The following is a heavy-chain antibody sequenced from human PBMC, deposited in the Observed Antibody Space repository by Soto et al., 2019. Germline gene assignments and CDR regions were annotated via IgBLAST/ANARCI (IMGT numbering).Heavy chain of an antibody. D-gene: IGHD6-13*01. J-gene: IGHJ6*02. V-gene: IGHV4-39*01. CDR2: MYYSGST. Sequence: SETLSLTCTVSGGSISSSSYYWGWIRQPPGKGLEWIGSMYYSGSTYYNPSLKSRVTISVDTSKNQFSLKVSSVTAADTAVYCCVRLLIQTRWYARDVWGQGTTVTVAS. CDR3: VRLLIQTRWYARDV. CDR1: GGSISSSSYY.